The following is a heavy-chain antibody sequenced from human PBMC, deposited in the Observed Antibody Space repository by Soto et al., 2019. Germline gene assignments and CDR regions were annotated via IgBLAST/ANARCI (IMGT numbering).Heavy chain of an antibody. D-gene: IGHD6-13*01. J-gene: IGHJ5*02. CDR3: ARGRAVGRGDGLDP. CDR2: IYYRSKWYN. V-gene: IGHV6-1*01. CDR1: GDSVSSNSAA. Sequence: PSQTLSLTCDISGDSVSSNSAAWNWIRQSPSRGLEWLGRIYYRSKWYNDYAVSVRGRITINPDTSKNQFSLQLKSVTPDDTAVYYLARGRAVGRGDGLDPWGQGTRSPSPQ.